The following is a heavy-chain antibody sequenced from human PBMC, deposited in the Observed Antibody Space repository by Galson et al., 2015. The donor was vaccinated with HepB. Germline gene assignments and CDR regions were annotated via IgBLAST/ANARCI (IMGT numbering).Heavy chain of an antibody. CDR1: GGTFSSYA. V-gene: IGHV1-69*13. D-gene: IGHD3/OR15-3a*01. Sequence: SVKVSCKASGGTFSSYAINWVRQAPGQGLEWMGGIIPILDTANCAQKFQGRLTIIADESTSTVYMELSSLRSEDTALYYCARVGPGSTWSGYYAMDVWGQGTTVTVSS. J-gene: IGHJ6*02. CDR3: ARVGPGSTWSGYYAMDV. CDR2: IIPILDTA.